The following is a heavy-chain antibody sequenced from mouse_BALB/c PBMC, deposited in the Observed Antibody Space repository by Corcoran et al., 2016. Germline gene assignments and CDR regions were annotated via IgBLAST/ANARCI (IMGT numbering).Heavy chain of an antibody. J-gene: IGHJ2*01. Sequence: QIQLVQSGQELKKPGETVRISCKASGYNFTTAGMQWVQKMPGKGLKWIGWINTHSGVPKYAEDFKGRFAFSLETSASTAYLQISNLKNEDTATYFCASRGDGSFDYWGQGTTLTVSS. CDR3: ASRGDGSFDY. CDR1: GYNFTTAG. V-gene: IGHV9-4*02. D-gene: IGHD2-3*01. CDR2: INTHSGVP.